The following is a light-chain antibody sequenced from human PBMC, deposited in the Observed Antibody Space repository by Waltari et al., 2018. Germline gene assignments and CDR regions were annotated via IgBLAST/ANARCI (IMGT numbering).Light chain of an antibody. J-gene: IGLJ3*02. CDR3: FSAADNNLWV. CDR1: VLTKNY. Sequence: SSELTQPSSVSVSPGQTARITCSGDVLTKNYVRWFQQKPGQAPLLVIYRDIQRPSGSPGRFSGSTSGTTVTLTISGAQIEEEADYYCFSAADNNLWVFGGGTKLTVL. CDR2: RDI. V-gene: IGLV3-27*01.